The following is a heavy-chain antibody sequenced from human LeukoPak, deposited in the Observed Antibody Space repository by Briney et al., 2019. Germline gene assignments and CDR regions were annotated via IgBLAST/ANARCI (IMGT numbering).Heavy chain of an antibody. CDR2: IYNGGTT. J-gene: IGHJ4*02. D-gene: IGHD6-6*01. V-gene: IGHV3-53*01. Sequence: GGSLRLSCAASGVTSNYMTWVRQAPGKGLEWVSVIYNGGTTYYADSVKGRFTISRDNAKDSLYLQMNSLRAEDTAVYYCARNGGQLDFDFWGQGTLVTVSS. CDR3: ARNGGQLDFDF. CDR1: GVTSNY.